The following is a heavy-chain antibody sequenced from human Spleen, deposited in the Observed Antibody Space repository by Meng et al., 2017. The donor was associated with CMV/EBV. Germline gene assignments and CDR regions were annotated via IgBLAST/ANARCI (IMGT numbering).Heavy chain of an antibody. Sequence: GESLKISCAASGFSVSNNYMNWVRQAPGKGLEWVSSISSSSSYIYYADSVKGRFTISRDNAKNSLYLQMNSLRAEDTAVYYCARGAYCSGGSCYRIYFDYWGQGTLVTVSS. CDR3: ARGAYCSGGSCYRIYFDY. CDR1: GFSVSNNY. CDR2: ISSSSSYI. J-gene: IGHJ4*02. D-gene: IGHD2-15*01. V-gene: IGHV3-21*01.